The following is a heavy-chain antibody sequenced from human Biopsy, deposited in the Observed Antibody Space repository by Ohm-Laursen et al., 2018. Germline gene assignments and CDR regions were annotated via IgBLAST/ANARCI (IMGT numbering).Heavy chain of an antibody. CDR1: GFIFNYS. J-gene: IGHJ2*01. CDR3: ARRAVAGTYNWYFDL. V-gene: IGHV3-33*01. Sequence: RSLRLSCAASGFIFNYSMHWVRQAPGKGLEWVAVIWYDGSNGNYADSVKGRLTISRDNSKNTLYLQMNSLRAEDTAVYYCARRAVAGTYNWYFDLWGRGTLVTVSS. D-gene: IGHD6-19*01. CDR2: IWYDGSNG.